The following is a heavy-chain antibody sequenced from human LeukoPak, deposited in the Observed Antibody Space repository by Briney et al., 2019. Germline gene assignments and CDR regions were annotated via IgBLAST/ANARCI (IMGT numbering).Heavy chain of an antibody. V-gene: IGHV3-30*01. J-gene: IGHJ4*02. D-gene: IGHD5-12*01. CDR2: ISHDGGAE. CDR3: ARDYRLRFFFY. Sequence: GRSLRLSCAASGFTFSTYAMYWVRHAPGKGLEWVALISHDGGAEYYADSVKGRFTISRENSKNTMFLQMNSLGTEDTAVYYCARDYRLRFFFYWGQGTLVTVSS. CDR1: GFTFSTYA.